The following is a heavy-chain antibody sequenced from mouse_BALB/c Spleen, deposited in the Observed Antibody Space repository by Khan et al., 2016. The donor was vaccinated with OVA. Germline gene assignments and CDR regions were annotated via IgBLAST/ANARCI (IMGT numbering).Heavy chain of an antibody. CDR2: ISSSGST. V-gene: IGHV3-2*02. CDR1: GYSITSDYA. Sequence: EVMLVESGPGLVKPSQSLSLTCTVTGYSITSDYAWNWIRQFPGNKLEWMGYISSSGSTNYTPALKSRISITRETSKNQFFLQLNSVTTEAPATYYCARDGSRYNYAMDYWGQGTSVTVSS. D-gene: IGHD2-3*01. J-gene: IGHJ4*01. CDR3: ARDGSRYNYAMDY.